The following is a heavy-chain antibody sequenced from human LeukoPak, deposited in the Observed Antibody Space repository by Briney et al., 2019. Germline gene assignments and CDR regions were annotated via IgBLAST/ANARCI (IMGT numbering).Heavy chain of an antibody. CDR1: GGSISSGGYY. Sequence: SQTPSLTCIVSGGSISSGGYYWSWIRQPPGKGLEWIGYIYHSGSTDYNPSLKSRVTIVVDRSKNQVSLKLSSVTAADTAVYYCARTISIVGATRFDNWGQGTLVTVSS. D-gene: IGHD1-26*01. V-gene: IGHV4-30-2*01. J-gene: IGHJ4*02. CDR2: IYHSGST. CDR3: ARTISIVGATRFDN.